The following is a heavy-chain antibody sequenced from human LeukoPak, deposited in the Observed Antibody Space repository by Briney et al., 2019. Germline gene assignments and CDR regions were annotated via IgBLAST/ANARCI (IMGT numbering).Heavy chain of an antibody. CDR2: ISSSSSYI. J-gene: IGHJ3*01. V-gene: IGHV3-21*01. CDR3: ARAGCSGGSCYDS. Sequence: GGSLRLSCAASGFTFSSYSMNWVRQAPGKGLEGVSYISSSSSYIYYADSVKGRFTISRDNAKNSLYLQMNSLRAEDTAVYYCARAGCSGGSCYDSWGQGTMVTVSS. CDR1: GFTFSSYS. D-gene: IGHD2-15*01.